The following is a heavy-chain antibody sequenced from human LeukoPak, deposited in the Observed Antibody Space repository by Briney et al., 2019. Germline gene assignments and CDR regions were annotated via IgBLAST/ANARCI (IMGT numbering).Heavy chain of an antibody. CDR3: AKSTGYSSGWFDY. Sequence: GRSLRLSCAASGFAFSDYGMHWVRQAPGKGLEWVAFISYDGSNKYYADSVKGRFTISRDNSKNTVYLKMNNLRGDARAVYYCAKSTGYSSGWFDYWGQGTLVTVSS. CDR2: ISYDGSNK. V-gene: IGHV3-30*18. CDR1: GFAFSDYG. J-gene: IGHJ4*02. D-gene: IGHD6-19*01.